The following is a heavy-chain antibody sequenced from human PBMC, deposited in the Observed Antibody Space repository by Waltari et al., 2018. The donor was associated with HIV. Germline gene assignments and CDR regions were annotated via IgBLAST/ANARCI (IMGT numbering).Heavy chain of an antibody. CDR2: VKGEGTST. V-gene: IGHV3-74*01. J-gene: IGHJ5*02. D-gene: IGHD6-13*01. CDR1: GFTFSSYW. Sequence: EVQLVESGGGLVQPGGSLRLSCAASGFTFSSYWMHWVRQAPGIGLLWVSRVKGEGTSTTDADSGKGRFNNSRDNAKNKLYLQINSLRGEDTALYYCGRGINRPSRIKAAVRLSYNWFDPWGQGTLVTVSS. CDR3: GRGINRPSRIKAAVRLSYNWFDP.